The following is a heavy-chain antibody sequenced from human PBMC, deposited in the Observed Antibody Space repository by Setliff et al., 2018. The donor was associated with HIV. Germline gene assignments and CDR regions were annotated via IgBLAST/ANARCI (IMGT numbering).Heavy chain of an antibody. V-gene: IGHV4-59*01. J-gene: IGHJ6*03. D-gene: IGHD6-19*01. CDR1: GGSIGSYH. Sequence: SETLSLTCNVSGGSIGSYHWAWIRQSPGKGLEYIGNIRHSGYTNYNPSLKSRLNMSVDTSNYQISLKLTAVTAADTAVYYCAREFSARSPNPDHYYYYMDVWGKGTTVTVSS. CDR2: IRHSGYT. CDR3: AREFSARSPNPDHYYYYMDV.